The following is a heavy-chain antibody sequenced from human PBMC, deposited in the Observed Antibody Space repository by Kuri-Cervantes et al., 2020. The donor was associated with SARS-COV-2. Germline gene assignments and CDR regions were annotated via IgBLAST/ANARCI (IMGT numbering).Heavy chain of an antibody. Sequence: GGSLRLSCAASGFTFDDYAMHWVRQAPGKGLEWVSGISWNSGSIGYADSVKGRFTISRDNAKNSLYLQMNSLRAEDTAVYYCARDPEGVIGFGYFDYWGQGTLVTVSS. CDR3: ARDPEGVIGFGYFDY. CDR2: ISWNSGSI. V-gene: IGHV3-9*01. J-gene: IGHJ4*02. CDR1: GFTFDDYA. D-gene: IGHD3-10*01.